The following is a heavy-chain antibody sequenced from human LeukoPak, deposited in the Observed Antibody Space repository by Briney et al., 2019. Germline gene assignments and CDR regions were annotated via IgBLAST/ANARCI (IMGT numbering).Heavy chain of an antibody. Sequence: ASVKVSCKASGYTFTSYGISWVRQAPGQGLEWMGWISAYNGNTNYAQKLRGRVTMTTDTSTSTAYMELRSLRSDDTAVYYCANSFLGAYYMDVWGKGTTVTVSS. J-gene: IGHJ6*03. CDR3: ANSFLGAYYMDV. CDR1: GYTFTSYG. D-gene: IGHD2/OR15-2a*01. CDR2: ISAYNGNT. V-gene: IGHV1-18*01.